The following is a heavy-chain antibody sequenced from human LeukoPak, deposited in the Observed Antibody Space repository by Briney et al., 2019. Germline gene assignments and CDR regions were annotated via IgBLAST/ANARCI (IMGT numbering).Heavy chain of an antibody. J-gene: IGHJ4*02. D-gene: IGHD1-1*01. Sequence: SVNVSCKASGGTFSSYAISWVRQAPGQGLEWMGGIIPIFGTANYAQKFQGRVTITADESTSTAYMELSSLRSEDTAVYYCARFDVDWNDPRDYWGQGTLVTVSS. V-gene: IGHV1-69*13. CDR2: IIPIFGTA. CDR1: GGTFSSYA. CDR3: ARFDVDWNDPRDY.